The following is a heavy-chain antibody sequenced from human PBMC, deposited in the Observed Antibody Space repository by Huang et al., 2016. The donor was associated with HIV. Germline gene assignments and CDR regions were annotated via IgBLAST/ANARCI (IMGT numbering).Heavy chain of an antibody. CDR1: GYTLTELS. D-gene: IGHD3-16*02. J-gene: IGHJ4*02. CDR3: ATVYRRYRNHDSGDYYFDY. Sequence: QVQLVQSGAEVKKPGASVTVSCKVSGYTLTELSMHWVRQAPGQGLEWMGGFDPEDGETSDGRKFQGRVTMTEDTSTDTADMELSSLGSEDTAVYYCATVYRRYRNHDSGDYYFDYWDQGTLVTVSS. CDR2: FDPEDGET. V-gene: IGHV1-24*01.